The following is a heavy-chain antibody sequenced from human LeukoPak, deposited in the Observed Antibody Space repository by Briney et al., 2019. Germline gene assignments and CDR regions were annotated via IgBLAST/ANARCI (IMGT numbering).Heavy chain of an antibody. D-gene: IGHD3-22*01. J-gene: IGHJ4*02. CDR1: GFTFSTYS. CDR3: SRDSPTDYYDSSNYFSFDS. CDR2: ISSGGNTI. V-gene: IGHV3-48*01. Sequence: GGSLRLSCAASGFTFSTYSMNWVRQAPGKGLEWVSYISSGGNTINYADSVKGRFTISRDNAKNSLYLQMNSLRAEDTAVYFCSRDSPTDYYDSSNYFSFDSWGQGTLVTVSS.